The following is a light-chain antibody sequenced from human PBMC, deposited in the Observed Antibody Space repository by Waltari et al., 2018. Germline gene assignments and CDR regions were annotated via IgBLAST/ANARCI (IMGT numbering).Light chain of an antibody. V-gene: IGKV3-20*01. CDR1: QSVSSSY. Sequence: GERATLSCRASQSVSSSYLAWYQQKPGQAPRLLIYGASIRATGIPDRFSGSGSGTDFTLTIYRLEPEDFALYYCQQYGSSRTFGQGTKVEIK. CDR2: GAS. CDR3: QQYGSSRT. J-gene: IGKJ1*01.